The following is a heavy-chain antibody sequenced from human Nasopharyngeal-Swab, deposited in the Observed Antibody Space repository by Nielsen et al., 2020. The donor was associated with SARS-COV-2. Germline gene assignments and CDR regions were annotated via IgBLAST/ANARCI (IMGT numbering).Heavy chain of an antibody. CDR1: GFTCSSYG. CDR2: IWYDGSYK. CDR3: ARDRVGWLQLSPDAFDI. D-gene: IGHD5-24*01. Sequence: GGALRLSCTVSGFTCSSYGMHWVRQAPGKGLEWVAVIWYDGSYKYCGDSVKGRFTISRDNSKNTLYLEMNNLRVEDTAVYYCARDRVGWLQLSPDAFDIWGQGTMVTVSS. J-gene: IGHJ3*02. V-gene: IGHV3-33*01.